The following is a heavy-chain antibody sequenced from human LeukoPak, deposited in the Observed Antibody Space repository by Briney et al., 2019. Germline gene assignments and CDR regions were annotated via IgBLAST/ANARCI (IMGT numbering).Heavy chain of an antibody. CDR3: AKDTDYYDSSSYYGGAFDI. CDR2: ISWNSGSI. J-gene: IGHJ3*02. V-gene: IGHV3-9*01. D-gene: IGHD3-22*01. Sequence: PGGSLRLSCAASGFTFDDYAMHWVRQAPGKGLEWVSGISWNSGSIGYADSVKGRFTISRDNAKNSLYLQMNSLRAEDTALYYCAKDTDYYDSSSYYGGAFDIWGQGTMVTVSS. CDR1: GFTFDDYA.